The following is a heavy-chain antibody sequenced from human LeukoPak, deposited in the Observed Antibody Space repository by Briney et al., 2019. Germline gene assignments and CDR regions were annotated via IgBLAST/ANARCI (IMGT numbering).Heavy chain of an antibody. Sequence: ASVKVPCKASGYTFTGYYMHWVRQAPGQGLEWMGWINPNSGGTNYAQKFQGRVTMTRDTSISTAYMELSRLRSDDTAVYYCARAHQPLGGLSFPDSWGQGTLVTVSS. D-gene: IGHD3-16*02. V-gene: IGHV1-2*02. CDR1: GYTFTGYY. CDR2: INPNSGGT. CDR3: ARAHQPLGGLSFPDS. J-gene: IGHJ5*01.